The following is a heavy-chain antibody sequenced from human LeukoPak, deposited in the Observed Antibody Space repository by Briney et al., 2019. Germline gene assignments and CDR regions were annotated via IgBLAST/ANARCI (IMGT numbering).Heavy chain of an antibody. CDR1: GGSISSSRYY. CDR3: ARLGTTLDP. Sequence: SETLSLTCTVSGGSISSSRYYWGWIRQPPGKGLEWIGSIYYSGSTYYNPSLKSRVTISVDTSKNQFSLKLSSVTAADTAVYYCARLGTTLDPWGQGTLVTVSS. V-gene: IGHV4-39*01. D-gene: IGHD4-11*01. CDR2: IYYSGST. J-gene: IGHJ5*02.